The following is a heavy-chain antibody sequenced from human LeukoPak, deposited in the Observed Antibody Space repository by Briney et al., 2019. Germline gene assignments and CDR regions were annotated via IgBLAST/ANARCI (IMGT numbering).Heavy chain of an antibody. V-gene: IGHV3-30*03. CDR3: ARGGDYDFDAPDY. Sequence: PGGSLRLSCAASRFTFSAYGMHWVRQAPGKGLEWVAVISYDGSNKYYADSVKGRFTISRDNSKNTLYLQMNSLRAEDTAVYYCARGGDYDFDAPDYWGQGTLVTVSS. J-gene: IGHJ4*02. D-gene: IGHD3-3*01. CDR2: ISYDGSNK. CDR1: RFTFSAYG.